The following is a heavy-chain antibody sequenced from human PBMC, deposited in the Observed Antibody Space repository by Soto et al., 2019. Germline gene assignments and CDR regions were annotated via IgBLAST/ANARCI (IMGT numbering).Heavy chain of an antibody. V-gene: IGHV6-1*01. D-gene: IGHD6-6*01. CDR3: ARGPGIEYSSSSAYFDY. J-gene: IGHJ4*02. CDR1: GDSVSSNSAA. CDR2: TYYRSKWYN. Sequence: SQTLSLPCAISGDSVSSNSAAWNWIRQSPSRGLEWLGRTYYRSKWYNDYAVSVKSRITINPDTSKNQFSLQLNSVTPEDTAVYYCARGPGIEYSSSSAYFDYWGQGTLVTVSS.